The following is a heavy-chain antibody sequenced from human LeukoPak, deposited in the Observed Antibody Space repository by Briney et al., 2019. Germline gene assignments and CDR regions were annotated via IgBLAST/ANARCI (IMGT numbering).Heavy chain of an antibody. CDR1: GFTFSYYW. CDR2: IDSDGSST. CDR3: ARSITMVRGINWFDP. D-gene: IGHD3-10*01. V-gene: IGHV3-74*01. Sequence: PGGSLRLSCAASGFTFSYYWMHWVRQGPGKGLVWVSRIDSDGSSTNYADSVKGRFTISRDNVKNTLYLQMNSLRAEDTAVYYCARSITMVRGINWFDPWGQGTLVTVSS. J-gene: IGHJ5*02.